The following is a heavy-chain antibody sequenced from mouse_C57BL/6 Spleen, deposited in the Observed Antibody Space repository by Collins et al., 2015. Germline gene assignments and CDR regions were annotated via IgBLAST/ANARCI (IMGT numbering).Heavy chain of an antibody. Sequence: LKESGPGLVAPSQSLSITCTVSGFSLTGYGVNWVRQPPGKGLEWLGMIWGDGSTDYNSALKSRLSISKDNSKSQVFLKMNSLQTDDTARYYCASPYYYGSSYDAMDYWGQGTSVTVSS. CDR3: ASPYYYGSSYDAMDY. V-gene: IGHV2-6-7*01. CDR1: GFSLTGYG. D-gene: IGHD1-1*01. CDR2: IWGDGST. J-gene: IGHJ4*01.